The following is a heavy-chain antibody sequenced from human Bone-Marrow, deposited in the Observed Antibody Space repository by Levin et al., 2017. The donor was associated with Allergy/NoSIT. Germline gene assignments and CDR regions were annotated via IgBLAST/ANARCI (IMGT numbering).Heavy chain of an antibody. CDR3: ARERSGTYRTLDH. J-gene: IGHJ4*02. V-gene: IGHV3-30-3*01. CDR2: ISLDGSKT. D-gene: IGHD3-10*01. CDR1: GFTFRSYS. Sequence: GGSLRLSCEVSGFTFRSYSMHWVRQAPGKGLEWLTLISLDGSKTYYADPVKGRFTISRDNSKNTLFLQMNSLSREDTAVYYCARERSGTYRTLDHWGQGALLIVSS.